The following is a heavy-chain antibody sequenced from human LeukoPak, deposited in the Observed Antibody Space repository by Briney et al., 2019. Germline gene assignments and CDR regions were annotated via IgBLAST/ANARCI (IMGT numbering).Heavy chain of an antibody. D-gene: IGHD2-21*01. J-gene: IGHJ4*02. CDR1: GGSVSSGSYY. CDR3: ARHRERGWGYDY. CDR2: IYYSGSA. Sequence: PSETLSLTCTVSGGSVSSGSYYWSWIRQPPGKGLEWIGYIYYSGSAKYNPSLKSRVTISVDTSKNQFSLKLSSVTAADTAVYYCARHRERGWGYDYWGQGTLVTVSS. V-gene: IGHV4-61*01.